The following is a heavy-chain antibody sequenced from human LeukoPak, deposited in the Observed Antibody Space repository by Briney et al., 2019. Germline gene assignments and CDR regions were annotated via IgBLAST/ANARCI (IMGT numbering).Heavy chain of an antibody. Sequence: TSETLSLTCTVSGGPISSYYWSWIRQPPGKGLEWIGYIYYSGSTNYNPSLKSRVTISVDTSKNQFSLKLSSVTAADTAVYYCAGGKQWLAFDYWGQGTLVTVSS. D-gene: IGHD6-19*01. J-gene: IGHJ4*02. CDR2: IYYSGST. CDR3: AGGKQWLAFDY. V-gene: IGHV4-59*01. CDR1: GGPISSYY.